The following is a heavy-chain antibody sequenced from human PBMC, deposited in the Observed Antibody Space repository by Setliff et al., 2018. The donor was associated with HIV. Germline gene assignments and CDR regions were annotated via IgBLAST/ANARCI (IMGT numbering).Heavy chain of an antibody. Sequence: SETLSLTCAVYGGSLRGYYWSWVRQSPLKGLEWIGEISHTGNINYNTALSNRVTVSVDTSKNQFSLKLTSVTAADAAVYFCARLHLRVPPSIFDYWSPGTMVTVSS. V-gene: IGHV4-34*01. J-gene: IGHJ4*02. CDR1: GGSLRGYY. D-gene: IGHD2-2*01. CDR3: ARLHLRVPPSIFDY. CDR2: ISHTGNI.